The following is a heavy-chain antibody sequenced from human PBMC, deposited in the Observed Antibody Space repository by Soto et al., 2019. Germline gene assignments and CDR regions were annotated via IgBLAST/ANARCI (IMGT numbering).Heavy chain of an antibody. D-gene: IGHD1-26*01. CDR3: ARGNDGKSSTVAI. CDR1: GGSLIYDY. Sequence: QVQLQESGPGLVKTLETVSLTCTVSGGSLIYDYWTWIRQPPGKGPEWIGYVYYSGSTNYNPSLKSRVTMSVDRSKNQVSLKLSSVPAADTAVYYCARGNDGKSSTVAIGGHGTMVSVSS. CDR2: VYYSGST. V-gene: IGHV4-59*01. J-gene: IGHJ3*02.